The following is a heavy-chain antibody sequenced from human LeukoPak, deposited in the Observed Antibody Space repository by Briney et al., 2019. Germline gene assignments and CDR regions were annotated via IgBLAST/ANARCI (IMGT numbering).Heavy chain of an antibody. CDR3: AKQGRDWLRDYYYYMDV. Sequence: GGSLRPSCAAPGLTFTSYGMSWVRQAPGKGLEWVSSFGGGGGSTYYADSVKGRFTISRDNSKNTLYLQMNSLRAEDTAVYYCAKQGRDWLRDYYYYMDVWGKGTTVTISS. CDR1: GLTFTSYG. CDR2: FGGGGGST. D-gene: IGHD3-9*01. J-gene: IGHJ6*03. V-gene: IGHV3-23*01.